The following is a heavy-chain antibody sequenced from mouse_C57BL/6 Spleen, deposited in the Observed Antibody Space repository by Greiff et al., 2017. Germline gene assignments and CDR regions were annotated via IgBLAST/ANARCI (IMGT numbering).Heavy chain of an antibody. Sequence: EVMLVESGEGLVKPGGSLKLSCAASGFTFSSYAMSWVRQTPEKRLEWVAYISSGGDYIYYADTVKGRFTISRDNARNTLYLQMSSLKSEDTAMYYCTRDPKWDGNAMDYWGQGTSVTVSS. D-gene: IGHD4-1*01. CDR2: ISSGGDYI. J-gene: IGHJ4*01. CDR3: TRDPKWDGNAMDY. CDR1: GFTFSSYA. V-gene: IGHV5-9-1*02.